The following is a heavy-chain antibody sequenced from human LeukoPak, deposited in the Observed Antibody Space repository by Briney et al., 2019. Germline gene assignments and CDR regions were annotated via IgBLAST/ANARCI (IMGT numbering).Heavy chain of an antibody. J-gene: IGHJ4*02. V-gene: IGHV3-53*01. CDR1: GFTVSSNY. D-gene: IGHD2-2*01. Sequence: PGGSLRLSCAASGFTVSSNYMTWVRQAPGQGLEWVSIIYIGGSTYYPDSVKGRFTISRDNSKNTVHLEMNSLRAEDTAMYYCARGARSCSSTSCFAYHFDYWGQGTLVTVSS. CDR2: IYIGGST. CDR3: ARGARSCSSTSCFAYHFDY.